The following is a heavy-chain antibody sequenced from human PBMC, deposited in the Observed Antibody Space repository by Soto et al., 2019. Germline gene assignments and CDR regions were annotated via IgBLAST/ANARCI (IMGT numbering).Heavy chain of an antibody. J-gene: IGHJ4*02. CDR2: ISSSSSTI. Sequence: EVQLVESGGGLVQPGGSLRLSCAASGCTFSSYSMNWVRQAPGKGLEWVSYISSSSSTIYYADSVKGRFTISRDNAKNSLYLHMNSLRAEDTAVYYCARGMGQGIAVAGTLGDDYWGQGTLVTVSS. V-gene: IGHV3-48*01. CDR3: ARGMGQGIAVAGTLGDDY. CDR1: GCTFSSYS. D-gene: IGHD6-19*01.